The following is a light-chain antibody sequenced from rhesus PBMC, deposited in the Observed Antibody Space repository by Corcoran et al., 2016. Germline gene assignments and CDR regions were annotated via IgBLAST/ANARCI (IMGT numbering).Light chain of an antibody. Sequence: DIQMTQSPSSLSASVGDRVTITCRARENIKTYLHWYQQKPGKSPKLLIYKAYTLQSGVPSRFSGSGSGTDFTFTISSLQSEDVATDYFQHNYGAPYSFGQGTKVEIK. V-gene: IGKV1-74*01. CDR2: KAY. J-gene: IGKJ2*01. CDR1: ENIKTY. CDR3: QHNYGAPYS.